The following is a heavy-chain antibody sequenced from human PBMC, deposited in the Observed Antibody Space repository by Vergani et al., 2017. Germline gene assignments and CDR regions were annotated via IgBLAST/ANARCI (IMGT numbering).Heavy chain of an antibody. CDR3: ARDSGDCGGARNSDAFDI. CDR2: IIPIFGTA. Sequence: QVQLVQSGAEVKKPGSSVKVSCKASGGTFSSYAISWVRQAPGQGLEWMGGIIPIFGTANYAQKFQGRVTITADESTSTAYMELSSLRSEDTAVYYCARDSGDCGGARNSDAFDIWGQGTMVTVSS. D-gene: IGHD2-21*01. J-gene: IGHJ3*02. CDR1: GGTFSSYA. V-gene: IGHV1-69*01.